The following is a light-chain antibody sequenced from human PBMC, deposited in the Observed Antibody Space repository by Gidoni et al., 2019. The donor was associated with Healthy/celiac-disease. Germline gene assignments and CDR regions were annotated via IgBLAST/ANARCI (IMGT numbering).Light chain of an antibody. V-gene: IGLV3-1*01. CDR1: TLGDKY. CDR2: QDS. J-gene: IGLJ2*01. CDR3: QAWDSSTVV. Sequence: SYQLTQPPSGSVAPGQTASITCAGDTLGDKYACWYQQKPGQSPVLVIYQDSKLPSGTPERFSGANSGNTATLTISGTQAMDEADYYCQAWDSSTVVFGGGTKLTVL.